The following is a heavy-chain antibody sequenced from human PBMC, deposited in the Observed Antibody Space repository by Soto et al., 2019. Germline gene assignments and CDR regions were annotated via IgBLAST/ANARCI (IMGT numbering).Heavy chain of an antibody. Sequence: QVQLVPSGAEVRKPGSSVRVSCKASGGTFDAYTITWVRQAPGQGLEWMGGIIPLFGTANYAQKFQGRVTITADESTTTANMELSSLRSEDTSVYLCARLGTNEMDVWGQGTTVTISS. J-gene: IGHJ6*02. CDR1: GGTFDAYT. D-gene: IGHD2-2*01. CDR2: IIPLFGTA. CDR3: ARLGTNEMDV. V-gene: IGHV1-69*01.